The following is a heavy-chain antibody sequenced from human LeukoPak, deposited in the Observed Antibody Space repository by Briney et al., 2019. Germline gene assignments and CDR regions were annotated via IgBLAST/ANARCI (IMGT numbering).Heavy chain of an antibody. CDR3: AKRGIAVADY. CDR2: INWKGGST. D-gene: IGHD6-19*01. J-gene: IGHJ4*02. V-gene: IGHV3-20*04. CDR1: GFIFDDYG. Sequence: GGSLRLSCAASGFIFDDYGMSWVRQAPGKGLEWVSGINWKGGSTGYADSVKGRFTISRDNSKNTLYLQMNSLRAEDTAVYYCAKRGIAVADYWGQGTLVTVSS.